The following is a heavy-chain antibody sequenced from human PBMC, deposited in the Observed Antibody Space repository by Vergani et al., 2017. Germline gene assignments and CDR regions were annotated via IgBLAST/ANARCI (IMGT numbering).Heavy chain of an antibody. J-gene: IGHJ4*02. CDR3: ASGLVTAMTFDY. CDR2: INPSGGST. D-gene: IGHD2-21*02. CDR1: GYTFTSYY. Sequence: QVQLVQSGAEVKKPGASVKVSCKASGYTFTSYYMHWVRQAPGQGLEWMGIINPSGGSTSYAQKFQGRVTMTRDTSTSTVYMELSSLSSEDTAVYYCASGLVTAMTFDYWGQGTLVTVSS. V-gene: IGHV1-46*03.